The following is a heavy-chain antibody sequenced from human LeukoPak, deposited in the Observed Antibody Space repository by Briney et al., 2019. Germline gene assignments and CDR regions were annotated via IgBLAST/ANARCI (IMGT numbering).Heavy chain of an antibody. Sequence: ASVKVSCKASGYTFTSYGISWVRQAPGQGLEWMGWINPNSGGTNYAQKFQGWVTTTRDTSISTAYMELSRLRSDDTAVYYCARGGIYSSSWYGFTDAFDIWGQGTMVTVSS. D-gene: IGHD6-13*01. CDR2: INPNSGGT. V-gene: IGHV1-2*04. CDR1: GYTFTSYG. J-gene: IGHJ3*02. CDR3: ARGGIYSSSWYGFTDAFDI.